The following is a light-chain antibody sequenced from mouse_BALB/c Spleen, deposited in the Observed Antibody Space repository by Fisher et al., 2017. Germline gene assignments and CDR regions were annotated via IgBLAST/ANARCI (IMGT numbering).Light chain of an antibody. V-gene: IGKV4-51*01. J-gene: IGKJ1*01. CDR3: QQWSSNPWT. CDR2: DTS. CDR1: SSVSSSY. Sequence: DIVLTQTTAIMAASLGQKVTMTCSASSSVSSSYLHWYQQKSGTSPKLWIYDTSKLASGVPSRFSGSGSGTSYSLTISRMEAEDAATYYCQQWSSNPWTFGGGTKLEIK.